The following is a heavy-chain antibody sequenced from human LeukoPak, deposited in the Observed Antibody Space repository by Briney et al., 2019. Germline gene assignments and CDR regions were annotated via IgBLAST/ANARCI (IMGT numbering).Heavy chain of an antibody. CDR3: ARGPVRGVKNC. Sequence: PSETLSLTCAVYGGSFSGYYWSWIRQPPGKGLEWIGEINHSGSTNYNPSLKSRVTISVDTSKNQFSLKLSSVTAADTAVYYCARGPVRGVKNCWGQGTLVTVSS. CDR1: GGSFSGYY. J-gene: IGHJ4*02. CDR2: INHSGST. D-gene: IGHD3-10*01. V-gene: IGHV4-34*01.